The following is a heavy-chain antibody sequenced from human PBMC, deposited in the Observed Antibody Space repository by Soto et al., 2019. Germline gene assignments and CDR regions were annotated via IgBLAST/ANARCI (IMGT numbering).Heavy chain of an antibody. D-gene: IGHD3-10*01. J-gene: IGHJ6*02. CDR2: ISGSGGST. Sequence: PVGSLRLSCAASGFTFSSYAMSWVRQAPGKGLEWVSAISGSGGSTYYADSVKGRFTISRDNSKNTLYLQMNSLRAEDTAVYYCEVLWFGELVHYGMDVWGQGTTVTVSS. CDR3: EVLWFGELVHYGMDV. V-gene: IGHV3-23*01. CDR1: GFTFSSYA.